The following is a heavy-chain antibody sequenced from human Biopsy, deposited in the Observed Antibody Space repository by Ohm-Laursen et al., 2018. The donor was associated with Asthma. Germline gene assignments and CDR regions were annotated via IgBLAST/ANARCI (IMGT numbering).Heavy chain of an antibody. J-gene: IGHJ4*02. CDR3: ARGDSSNWSHYYFDY. Sequence: GSLRLSRAASGFAVSRDYMFWVRQAPGKGLEWVSVIYSGGTSHTADSMRGRFTISRDYSKNTLYLQMHSLRAEDTAVYYCARGDSSNWSHYYFDYWGQGTLVTVPS. D-gene: IGHD3-22*01. CDR1: GFAVSRDY. CDR2: IYSGGTS. V-gene: IGHV3-53*01.